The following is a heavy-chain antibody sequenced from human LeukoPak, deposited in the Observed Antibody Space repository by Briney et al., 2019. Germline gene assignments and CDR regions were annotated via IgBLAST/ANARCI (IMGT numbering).Heavy chain of an antibody. CDR2: IRKDGNEK. CDR3: ARDVRGGHFDY. J-gene: IGHJ4*02. V-gene: IGHV3-7*01. CDR1: GFTFSSYA. Sequence: GESLRLSCAASGFTFSSYAMSWVRQAPGKGLEWVANIRKDGNEKYYEDSVKGRFTISRDNAKNSLFLQVNSLRVEDTAVYYCARDVRGGHFDYWGQGTLVTVSS. D-gene: IGHD2-15*01.